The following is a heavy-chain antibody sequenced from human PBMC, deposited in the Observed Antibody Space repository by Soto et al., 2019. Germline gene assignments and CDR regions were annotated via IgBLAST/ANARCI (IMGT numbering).Heavy chain of an antibody. D-gene: IGHD6-6*01. CDR3: ARPQCSSPKYYVDV. CDR2: INADGGTT. Sequence: EVQLVESGGGLVQPGGSLTLSCVASGFTLSSYWMHWVRQAPGKGLVWVSRINADGGTTYYVDSVRGRFTASRDNAKNTLYLQMNRLTADDTAVYYCARPQCSSPKYYVDVWGKGSEVTVSS. V-gene: IGHV3-74*01. CDR1: GFTLSSYW. J-gene: IGHJ6*03.